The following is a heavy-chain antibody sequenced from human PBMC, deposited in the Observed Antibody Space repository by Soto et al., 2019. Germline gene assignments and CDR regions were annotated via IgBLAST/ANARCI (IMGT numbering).Heavy chain of an antibody. CDR1: GGTFNTYT. J-gene: IGHJ4*02. V-gene: IGHV1-69*02. CDR3: AVTYYRDNSGPRDFDF. D-gene: IGHD3-22*01. Sequence: QVQVVQSGAEVKKPESSVKVSCKPSGGTFNTYTVNWVRLAPGHGLEWMGRCIPILDMANYAQKFQDRVTITVDRSTFTAYMELNSMTSDATAVYYCAVTYYRDNSGPRDFDFWGRGTRVTVSS. CDR2: CIPILDMA.